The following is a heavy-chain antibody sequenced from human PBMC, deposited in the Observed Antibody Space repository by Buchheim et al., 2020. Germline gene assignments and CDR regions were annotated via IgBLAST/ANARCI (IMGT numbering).Heavy chain of an antibody. D-gene: IGHD2-2*01. CDR2: IWYDGSNK. CDR3: ARGVVPAAIGLYFDY. J-gene: IGHJ4*02. CDR1: GFTFSSYG. Sequence: QVQLVESGGGVVQPGRSLRLSCAASGFTFSSYGTHWVRQAPGKGLEWVAVIWYDGSNKYYADSVKGRFTISRDNSKNTLYLQMNSLRAEDTAVYYCARGVVPAAIGLYFDYWGQGTL. V-gene: IGHV3-33*01.